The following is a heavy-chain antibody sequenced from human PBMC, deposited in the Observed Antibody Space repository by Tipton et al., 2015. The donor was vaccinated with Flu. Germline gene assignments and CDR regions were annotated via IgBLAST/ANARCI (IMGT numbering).Heavy chain of an antibody. CDR1: GGSISSYY. J-gene: IGHJ6*02. V-gene: IGHV4-4*07. D-gene: IGHD6-6*01. CDR2: IYTSGST. CDR3: ARLIIAARAYYSYYGMDV. Sequence: TLSLTCTVSGGSISSYYWSWIRQPAGKGLEWIGRIYTSGSTNYNPSLKSRVTMSVDTSKNQFSLKLSSVTAADTAVYYCARLIIAARAYYSYYGMDVWGQGTTVTVSS.